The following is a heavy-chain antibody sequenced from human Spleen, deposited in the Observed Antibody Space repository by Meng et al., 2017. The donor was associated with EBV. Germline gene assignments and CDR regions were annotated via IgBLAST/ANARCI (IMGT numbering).Heavy chain of an antibody. D-gene: IGHD7-27*01. J-gene: IGHJ1*01. V-gene: IGHV4-39*02. Sequence: QEPGPGLVEPSEARALLCTFSGGSNRRGSYYWGWIRQPPGKGLEWIGNIYYTGSTFYNPSLKSRVTISVDTSKNHFSLKLSSVTAADTAVYYCARTPLYNWGAWGQGTLVTVSS. CDR1: GGSNRRGSYY. CDR3: ARTPLYNWGA. CDR2: IYYTGST.